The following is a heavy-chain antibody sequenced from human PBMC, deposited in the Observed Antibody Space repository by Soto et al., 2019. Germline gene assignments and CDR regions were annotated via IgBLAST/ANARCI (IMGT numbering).Heavy chain of an antibody. V-gene: IGHV1-18*04. CDR2: ISAYNGNT. CDR3: ARGAGGALYYYYGMDV. J-gene: IGHJ6*02. Sequence: ASVKVSCKASGYTFTIYGISWVRQAPVQGLEWMGWISAYNGNTNYAQKLQGRVTMTTDTSTSTAYMELRSLRSDDTAVYYCARGAGGALYYYYGMDVWGQGITVTVSS. CDR1: GYTFTIYG. D-gene: IGHD1-26*01.